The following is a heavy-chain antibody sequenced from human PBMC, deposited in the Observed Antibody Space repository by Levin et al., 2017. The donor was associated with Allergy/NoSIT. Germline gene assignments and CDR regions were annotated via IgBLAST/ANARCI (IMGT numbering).Heavy chain of an antibody. J-gene: IGHJ6*02. V-gene: IGHV4-34*01. Sequence: KAGGSLRLSCAVYGGSFSGYYWSWIRQPPGKGLEWIGEINLSGNANYNPSLKSRVTISVDTPKKQISLRLRSVTAADAAVYYCARINQFVRYYYYGMDVWGQGTTVTVSS. CDR2: INLSGNA. CDR1: GGSFSGYY. CDR3: ARINQFVRYYYYGMDV. D-gene: IGHD6-6*01.